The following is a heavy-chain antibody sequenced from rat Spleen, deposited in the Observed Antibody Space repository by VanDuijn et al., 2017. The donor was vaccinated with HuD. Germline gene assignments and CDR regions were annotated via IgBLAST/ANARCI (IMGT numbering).Heavy chain of an antibody. CDR3: ARHGYYAGYYPYFDY. Sequence: EVQLVESGGGLVQPGRSMKLSCAASGFTFSKYFMSWVRQAPLMGLEWVASISTGGGNTYYRDSVKGRFTISRDDAKTTLCLQLDTLRSEDTATYYCARHGYYAGYYPYFDYWGQGVMVAVSS. CDR1: GFTFSKYF. J-gene: IGHJ2*01. V-gene: IGHV5-25*01. D-gene: IGHD1-12*03. CDR2: ISTGGGNT.